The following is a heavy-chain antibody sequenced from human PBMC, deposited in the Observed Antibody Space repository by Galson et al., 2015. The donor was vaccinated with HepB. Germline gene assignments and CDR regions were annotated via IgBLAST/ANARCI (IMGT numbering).Heavy chain of an antibody. J-gene: IGHJ4*02. CDR3: ARSGSFPYYFDY. D-gene: IGHD3-10*01. V-gene: IGHV4-59*01. Sequence: NPSLKSRVTTSIDTSKKQFSLKLKSVTAADTAVYYCARSGSFPYYFDYWGQGTLVAVSS.